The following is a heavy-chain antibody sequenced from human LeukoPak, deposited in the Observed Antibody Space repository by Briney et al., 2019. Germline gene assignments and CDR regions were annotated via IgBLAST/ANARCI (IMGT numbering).Heavy chain of an antibody. V-gene: IGHV4-59*01. J-gene: IGHJ4*02. Sequence: PSETLSLTCTVSNGSISSYYWSWIRQTPGKGLEWIGYIYYSGSTNYNPSLKSRVTMSVDTSKSQFSLKLSSVTPADTAVYYCARLGSRAWQPPGYWGQGTLVTVSS. CDR2: IYYSGST. CDR1: NGSISSYY. D-gene: IGHD1-14*01. CDR3: ARLGSRAWQPPGY.